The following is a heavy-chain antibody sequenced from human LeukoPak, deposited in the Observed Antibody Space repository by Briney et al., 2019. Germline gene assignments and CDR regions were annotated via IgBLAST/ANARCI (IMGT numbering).Heavy chain of an antibody. V-gene: IGHV3-23*01. CDR3: GRDPNGDYVGAFEF. CDR2: TSGSGGST. J-gene: IGHJ3*01. CDR1: GFTYSSYA. Sequence: PGGSLRLSCAASGFTYSSYAMSWVRQAPGKGLEWVSGTSGSGGSTYYAGSVKGRFTISRDNSKNTLYLQMNSLRAEDTAVYYCGRDPNGDYVGAFEFWGQGTLVSVSS. D-gene: IGHD4-17*01.